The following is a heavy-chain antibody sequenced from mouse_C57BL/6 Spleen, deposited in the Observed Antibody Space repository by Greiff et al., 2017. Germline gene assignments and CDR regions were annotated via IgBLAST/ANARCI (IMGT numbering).Heavy chain of an antibody. Sequence: VQLQESGPGLVAPSQSLSITCTVSGFPLTSYGVHWVRQPPGKGLEWLVVIWSDGSTTYYTALKSRLSISKDNSKSQVFLKMSSLQTDDTAMYYCARQRYSNYWYFDGWGTGTTVTVSS. CDR2: IWSDGST. CDR3: ARQRYSNYWYFDG. D-gene: IGHD2-5*01. CDR1: GFPLTSYG. J-gene: IGHJ1*03. V-gene: IGHV2-6-1*01.